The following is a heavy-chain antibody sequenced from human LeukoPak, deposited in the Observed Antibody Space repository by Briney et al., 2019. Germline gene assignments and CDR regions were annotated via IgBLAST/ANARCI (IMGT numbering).Heavy chain of an antibody. CDR3: ARGPDYGGNSHYYYYYIDV. J-gene: IGHJ6*03. D-gene: IGHD4-23*01. Sequence: SETLSLTCTVSGGSISSGSYYWSWIRQPAGKGLEWIGRIYSSVSTNYNPSLKSRVTISLDTSKNQFSLKLSSVTAADTAVYFCARGPDYGGNSHYYYYYIDVWGKGTTVTVSS. V-gene: IGHV4-61*02. CDR1: GGSISSGSYY. CDR2: IYSSVST.